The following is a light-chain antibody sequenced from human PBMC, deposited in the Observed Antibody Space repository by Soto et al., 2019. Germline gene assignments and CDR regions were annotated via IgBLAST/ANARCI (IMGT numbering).Light chain of an antibody. CDR1: QSVSSY. CDR2: DAS. V-gene: IGKV3-11*01. Sequence: EIVLTQSPATLSLSPGERATLSCRASQSVSSYLAWYQQKPGQAPRLLIYDASNRATGIPARLSGSATRTDFTLTISSREPEDSTLYYCQQPSYCLHTFGGGTKVVIK. CDR3: QQPSYCLHT. J-gene: IGKJ4*01.